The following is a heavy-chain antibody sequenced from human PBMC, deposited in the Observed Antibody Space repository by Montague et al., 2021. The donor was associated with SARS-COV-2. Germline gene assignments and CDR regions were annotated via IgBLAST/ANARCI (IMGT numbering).Heavy chain of an antibody. CDR2: IYYSGST. Sequence: SETLSLTCTVSGGSISSSSYYWGWIRQPPGKGLEWIGSIYYSGSTYFNPSLKSRVTISVDTSKNQFSLNLSSVTAADTAVYYCAGREDFYGSGGYANWGQGTLVTVSS. J-gene: IGHJ1*01. CDR3: AGREDFYGSGGYAN. CDR1: GGSISSSSYY. D-gene: IGHD3-10*01. V-gene: IGHV4-39*01.